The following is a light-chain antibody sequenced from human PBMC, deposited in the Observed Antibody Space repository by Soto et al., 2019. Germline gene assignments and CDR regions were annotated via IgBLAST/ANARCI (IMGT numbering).Light chain of an antibody. Sequence: DIQMTQSPSFLSASVGDRVTISCRASQAINTYLNWYQQKPGKAPKLLIYGTSDLQNGVPSRFSGGESGTDFTLTISSLQPEDFATYYCQQSYSTLRITFGQGTRLEV. J-gene: IGKJ5*01. CDR2: GTS. CDR3: QQSYSTLRIT. V-gene: IGKV1-39*01. CDR1: QAINTY.